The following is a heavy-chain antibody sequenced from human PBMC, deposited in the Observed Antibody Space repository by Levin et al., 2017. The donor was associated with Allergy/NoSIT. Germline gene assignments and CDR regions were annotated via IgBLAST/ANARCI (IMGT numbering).Heavy chain of an antibody. Sequence: GESLKISCKASGYRFTGYYMYWVRQAPGQGLEWMGWINPNSGGTNYAQKFQGRVTMTRDTSISTAYMELSRLRSDDTAVYYCARSSIVGTINWFDPWGQGTLVTVSS. CDR2: INPNSGGT. CDR1: GYRFTGYY. J-gene: IGHJ5*02. D-gene: IGHD5-12*01. V-gene: IGHV1-2*02. CDR3: ARSSIVGTINWFDP.